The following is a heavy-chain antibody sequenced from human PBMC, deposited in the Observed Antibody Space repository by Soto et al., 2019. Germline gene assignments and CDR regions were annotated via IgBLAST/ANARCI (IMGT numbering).Heavy chain of an antibody. D-gene: IGHD3-9*01. CDR1: GFTVSSNY. Sequence: EVQLVESGGGLLQPGGSLRLSCAASGFTVSSNYMSWVRQAPGKGLEWVSVIYSGGGSYYGDSVRGRFTISRDISKNTLYLQMNGLRAEDTAVYYCAGDHGGLGYFDLWGRGNLVTVSS. CDR3: AGDHGGLGYFDL. CDR2: IYSGGGS. J-gene: IGHJ2*01. V-gene: IGHV3-53*01.